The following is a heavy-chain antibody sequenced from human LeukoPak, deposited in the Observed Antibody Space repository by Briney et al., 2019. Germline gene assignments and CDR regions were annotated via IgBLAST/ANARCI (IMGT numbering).Heavy chain of an antibody. Sequence: GGSLRLSCTASGFSFSGYNMKWVRQAPGKGLEWVANIKQDGSEKYYVDSVKGRFTISRDNAKNSLYLQMSSLRAEDTAVYYCAKTVMYDSGWFDFWGQGTLVTVSS. J-gene: IGHJ4*02. D-gene: IGHD6-19*01. V-gene: IGHV3-7*03. CDR3: AKTVMYDSGWFDF. CDR1: GFSFSGYN. CDR2: IKQDGSEK.